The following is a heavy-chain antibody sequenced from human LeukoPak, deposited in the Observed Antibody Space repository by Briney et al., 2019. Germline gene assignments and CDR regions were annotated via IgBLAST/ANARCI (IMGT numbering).Heavy chain of an antibody. Sequence: GGSLRLSCAASGFTFTSYWMSWMRQAPGKGLQWVANIKHDGNTQYYAESVKGRFTISRGTPKNTVYLEMNSLRPEDTAAYYCAKERGRITIFGVGAANFDFWGQGALVTVSS. V-gene: IGHV3-7*01. CDR2: IKHDGNTQ. CDR1: GFTFTSYW. J-gene: IGHJ4*02. CDR3: AKERGRITIFGVGAANFDF. D-gene: IGHD3-3*01.